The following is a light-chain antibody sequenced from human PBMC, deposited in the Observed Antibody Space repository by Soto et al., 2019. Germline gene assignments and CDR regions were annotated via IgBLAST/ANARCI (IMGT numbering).Light chain of an antibody. CDR1: QSVSSSY. V-gene: IGKV3-20*01. CDR3: QQYGSSPRT. Sequence: EIVLTQSPGTLSLSPGERATLSCRASQSVSSSYLAWYQQKPGQAPRLLIYGASSRATGIPDRFSGSGSWTDFTLTICRLEPEDFAVYYCQQYGSSPRTFGQGTKVEIK. CDR2: GAS. J-gene: IGKJ1*01.